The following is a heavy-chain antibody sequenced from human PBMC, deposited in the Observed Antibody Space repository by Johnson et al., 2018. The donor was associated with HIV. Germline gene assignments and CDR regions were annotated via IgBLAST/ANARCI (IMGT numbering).Heavy chain of an antibody. CDR1: GFTFSDHA. J-gene: IGHJ3*02. CDR3: TTPAGVVTAIRATYDAFDI. D-gene: IGHD2-21*02. CDR2: ISYDGDST. V-gene: IGHV3-30*04. Sequence: QVQLVESGGGVVQPGRSLRLSCAASGFTFSDHAMHWVRQAPGKGLEWVAVISYDGDSTYYADSVKGRFTISRDISKNSLYLQMNSLKTEDTAVYYCTTPAGVVTAIRATYDAFDIWGQGTVVTVSS.